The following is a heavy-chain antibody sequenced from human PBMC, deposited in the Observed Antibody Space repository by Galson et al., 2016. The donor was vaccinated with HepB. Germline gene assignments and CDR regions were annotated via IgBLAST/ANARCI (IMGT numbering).Heavy chain of an antibody. J-gene: IGHJ4*02. D-gene: IGHD3-22*01. CDR1: GFTFSHYG. CDR3: TMSSLSTSSGFGF. CDR2: VSGSGDNT. Sequence: SLRLSCAASGFTFSHYGMSWVRQAPGKGLEWVSAVSGSGDNTYYADSVKGRFTISRDNSRNTVYVQINSLRAEDTAIYYCTMSSLSTSSGFGFWGQGTRVTVSS. V-gene: IGHV3-23*01.